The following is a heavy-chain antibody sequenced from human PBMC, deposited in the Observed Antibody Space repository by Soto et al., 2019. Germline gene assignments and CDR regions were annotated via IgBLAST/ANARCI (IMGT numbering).Heavy chain of an antibody. CDR3: ARPGGQLVQFDN. CDR1: GFTFSSYD. Sequence: QVHLVESGGGVVQPGRSLRLSCAASGFTFSSYDIHWVRQAPGKGLEWVASIWFDATIENYADSVKGRFTISRDNSKDTVDLQMSSLRVEDTAIYYCARPGGQLVQFDNWGQGTLVTVSS. CDR2: IWFDATIE. J-gene: IGHJ4*02. D-gene: IGHD6-6*01. V-gene: IGHV3-33*01.